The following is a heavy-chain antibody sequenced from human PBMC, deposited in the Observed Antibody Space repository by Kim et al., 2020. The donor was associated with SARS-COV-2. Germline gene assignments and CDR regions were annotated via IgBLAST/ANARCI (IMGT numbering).Heavy chain of an antibody. V-gene: IGHV3-30-3*01. Sequence: GGSLRLSCAASNFTFSDYGIHWLRQAPGKGPEWVAVISNDGAHKYYADSVKGRFTISRDNSKSMLYLQMNSLRLEDTAMYYCTRDENNWYGTHTNSFHYWGQGPLAT. CDR3: TRDENNWYGTHTNSFHY. CDR2: ISNDGAHK. CDR1: NFTFSDYG. J-gene: IGHJ1*01. D-gene: IGHD1-1*01.